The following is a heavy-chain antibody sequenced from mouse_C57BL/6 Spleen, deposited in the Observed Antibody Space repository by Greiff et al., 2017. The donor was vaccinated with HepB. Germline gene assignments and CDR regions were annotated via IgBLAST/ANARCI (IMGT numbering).Heavy chain of an antibody. CDR2: ISGGRSNI. V-gene: IGHV5-17*01. CDR1: GFTFSDYG. CDR3: SRDEKGSWFAY. J-gene: IGHJ3*01. Sequence: EVKLVESGGGLVKPGGSLKLSCAASGFTFSDYGMHWVRQTPEKGLEWVAYISGGRSNIYYADTMRGRFTISRDNAKNTLFLQMTSLRSEDTAMYSCSRDEKGSWFAYWGQGTLVTVSA.